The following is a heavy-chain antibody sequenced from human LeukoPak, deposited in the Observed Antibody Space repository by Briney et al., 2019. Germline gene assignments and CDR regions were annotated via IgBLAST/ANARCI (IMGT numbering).Heavy chain of an antibody. CDR1: GYSISSGYY. CDR2: IYHSGST. V-gene: IGHV4-38-2*02. Sequence: SETLSLTCAVSGYSISSGYYWGWIRQPPGKGLEWIGSIYHSGSTYYNPSLKSRVTISVDTSKNQFSLKLSSVTAADTAVYYFAREGDDFWSGYYRRNWFDPWGQGTLVTVSS. J-gene: IGHJ5*02. D-gene: IGHD3-3*01. CDR3: AREGDDFWSGYYRRNWFDP.